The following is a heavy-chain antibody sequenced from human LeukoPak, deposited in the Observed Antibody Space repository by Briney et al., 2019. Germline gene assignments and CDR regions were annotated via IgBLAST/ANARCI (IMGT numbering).Heavy chain of an antibody. J-gene: IGHJ4*02. CDR3: ARDLNPMVRGVIRPYCFDY. V-gene: IGHV3-21*01. CDR2: IGSSSSYI. D-gene: IGHD3-10*01. CDR1: GFTFSSYS. Sequence: GGSLRLSCAASGFTFSSYSMNWVRQAPGKGLEWVSSIGSSSSYIYYADSVKGRFTISRDNAKNSLYLQMNSLRAEDTAVYYCARDLNPMVRGVIRPYCFDYWGLGTLVTVSS.